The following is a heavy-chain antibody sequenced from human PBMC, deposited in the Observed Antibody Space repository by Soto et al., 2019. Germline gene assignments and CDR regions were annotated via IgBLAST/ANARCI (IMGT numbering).Heavy chain of an antibody. CDR1: GGSFSGYY. CDR2: INHSGST. CDR3: ARDKITGLFAY. V-gene: IGHV4-34*01. Sequence: SETLSLTCAVYGGSFSGYYWTWIRQPPGTGLEWIGEINHSGSTNYNPSLKSRVTISVDTSKNQFSLKLTSGTAADTAVYYCARDKITGLFAYWGQGTLVTVSS. J-gene: IGHJ4*02. D-gene: IGHD2-8*02.